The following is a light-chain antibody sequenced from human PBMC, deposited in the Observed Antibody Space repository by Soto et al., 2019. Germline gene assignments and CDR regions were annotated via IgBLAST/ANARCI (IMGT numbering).Light chain of an antibody. J-gene: IGLJ3*02. Sequence: QSALTQPHSVSGSPGQSVTISFTVTNSDVGRYNSVSWYQQLPGKAPQLIISAVRQRPSGVPDRFSGSKSGNTASLTISGLQTDDEADYFCFSYTANDNWVFGGGTKVTVL. CDR3: FSYTANDNWV. CDR1: NSDVGRYNS. CDR2: AVR. V-gene: IGLV2-11*01.